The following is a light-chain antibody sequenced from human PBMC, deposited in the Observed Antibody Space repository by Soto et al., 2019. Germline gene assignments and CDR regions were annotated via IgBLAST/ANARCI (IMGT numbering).Light chain of an antibody. CDR3: CSYAGSSYVV. J-gene: IGLJ2*01. CDR2: DVS. V-gene: IGLV2-11*01. CDR1: SSDVGGYNY. Sequence: QLVLTQPRSVSGSPGQSVTISCTGTSSDVGGYNYVSWYQQHPGKAPKLMIYDVSKRPSGVPDRFSGSKSGNTASLTISGLQAEDEADYYCCSYAGSSYVVFGGGTKLTVL.